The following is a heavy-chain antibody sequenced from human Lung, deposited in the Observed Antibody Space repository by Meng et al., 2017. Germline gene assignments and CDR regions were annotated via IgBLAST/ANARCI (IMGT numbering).Heavy chain of an antibody. CDR3: ARDEDISAAGKLFGDY. CDR2: ISAYNGQT. D-gene: IGHD6-13*01. Sequence: QVPQVTAGFEVKKPGASGKLSCQGSGYSVTAYGISWVRQAPGQGLEWMGWISAYNGQTKLAQKFQGRVTMTSDTSTSTAYMELRNLRSNDTAVYYCARDEDISAAGKLFGDYWGQGTLVTVSS. J-gene: IGHJ4*02. V-gene: IGHV1-18*01. CDR1: GYSVTAYG.